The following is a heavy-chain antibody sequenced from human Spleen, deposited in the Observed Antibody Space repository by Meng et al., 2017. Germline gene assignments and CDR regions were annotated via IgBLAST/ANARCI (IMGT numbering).Heavy chain of an antibody. J-gene: IGHJ4*02. CDR1: GGSFSDYY. CDR2: INHSGST. D-gene: IGHD4-11*01. V-gene: IGHV4-34*01. Sequence: QVQRQQWGAGLLKPSETLSLTCVVSGGSFSDYYWSWIRQPPGKGLEWIGEINHSGSTNYNPSLESRATISVDPSQNNLSLKLSSVTAADSAVYYCARGPTTMAHDFDYWGQGTLVTVSS. CDR3: ARGPTTMAHDFDY.